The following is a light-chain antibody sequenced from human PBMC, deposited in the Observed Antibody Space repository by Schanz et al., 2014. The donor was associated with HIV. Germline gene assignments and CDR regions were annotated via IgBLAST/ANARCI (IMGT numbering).Light chain of an antibody. V-gene: IGKV1-5*03. CDR1: QSISNW. Sequence: DIQMTQSPSTLSASVGDRVTITCRASQSISNWLAWFQQKPGKAPKLLIYRASALESGVPSRFSGSGSGAEFTLTISSLQPDDFATYYCQQYSNLFTFGPGTKVDVK. CDR2: RAS. J-gene: IGKJ3*01. CDR3: QQYSNLFT.